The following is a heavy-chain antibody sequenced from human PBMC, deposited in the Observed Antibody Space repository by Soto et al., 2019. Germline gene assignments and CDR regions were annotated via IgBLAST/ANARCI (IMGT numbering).Heavy chain of an antibody. CDR1: GGSFSGYY. CDR2: INHSGST. J-gene: IGHJ3*02. Sequence: QVQLQQWGAGLLKPSETLSLTCAVYGGSFSGYYWSWIRQPPGKGLEWIGEINHSGSTNYNPSLKXXVXIXXDTSKNQFSLKLSSVTAADTAVYYCARQRRRAFDIWGQGTMVTVSS. V-gene: IGHV4-34*01. CDR3: ARQRRRAFDI.